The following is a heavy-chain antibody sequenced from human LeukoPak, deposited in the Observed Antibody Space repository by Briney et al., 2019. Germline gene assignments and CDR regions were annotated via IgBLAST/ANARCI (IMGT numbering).Heavy chain of an antibody. V-gene: IGHV1-2*02. CDR2: INPNSGDT. CDR3: ARVRDESGFDP. Sequence: EASVKVSCKASGYTFTGYYMHWVRQAPGQGLEWMGWINPNSGDTNYAQKFQGRVTMTRDTSITTAYMELSRLRSDDTAVYYCARVRDESGFDPWGQGTLVTVSS. D-gene: IGHD3-9*01. J-gene: IGHJ5*02. CDR1: GYTFTGYY.